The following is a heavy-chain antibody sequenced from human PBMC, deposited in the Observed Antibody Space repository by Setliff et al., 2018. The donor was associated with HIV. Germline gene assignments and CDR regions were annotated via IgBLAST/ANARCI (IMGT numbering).Heavy chain of an antibody. D-gene: IGHD6-19*01. V-gene: IGHV3-11*04. CDR3: ARAPILYSSGWLGSFFDY. CDR1: GFTFSDYY. CDR2: ISSSGSTI. J-gene: IGHJ4*02. Sequence: PGGSLRLSCAASGFTFSDYYMSWIRQAPGKGLEWVSYISSSGSTIYYADSVKGRFTISRDNAKNSLYLQMYSLRAEDTAVYYCARAPILYSSGWLGSFFDYWGQGTLVTVSS.